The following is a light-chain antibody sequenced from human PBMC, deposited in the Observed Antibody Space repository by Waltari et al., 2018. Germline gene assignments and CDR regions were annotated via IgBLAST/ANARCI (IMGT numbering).Light chain of an antibody. CDR1: QSLSGSY. V-gene: IGKV3-20*01. Sequence: EIVLTQSPGTLSLSPGERATLSCRASQSLSGSYVAWYQQKPGQAPSLLIYGASTRATGIPGRFSVSGSGTDFTLSISRLEPEDFAVYYCQQYGSSPWTFGQGTKEEIK. CDR3: QQYGSSPWT. J-gene: IGKJ1*01. CDR2: GAS.